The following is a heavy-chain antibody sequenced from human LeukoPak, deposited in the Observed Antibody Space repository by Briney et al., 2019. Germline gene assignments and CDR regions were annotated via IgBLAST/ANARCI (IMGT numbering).Heavy chain of an antibody. D-gene: IGHD1-26*01. CDR3: AGRSARYFDS. Sequence: SETLSLTCTVSGDSIDSYYWSWIRQPPGEGLQWIGYVFYSGPSNYDASLRSRVAISVDRSKNQFSLKLTSVSAADTAVYYCAGRSARYFDSWGQGTLVTVSS. CDR1: GDSIDSYY. J-gene: IGHJ4*02. CDR2: VFYSGPS. V-gene: IGHV4-59*01.